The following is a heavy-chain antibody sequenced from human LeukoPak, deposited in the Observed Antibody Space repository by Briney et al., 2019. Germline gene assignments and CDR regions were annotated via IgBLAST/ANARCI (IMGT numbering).Heavy chain of an antibody. CDR3: AKDPRDHSYGWSWRYFDY. V-gene: IGHV3-64*01. CDR1: GFTFSSYA. Sequence: GGSLRLSCAASGFTFSSYAMHWVRQTPGKGLEYVSAISIKGDTTYYANSVQGRFTISRDISKNSMFLQMGSLRPEDTAVYYCAKDPRDHSYGWSWRYFDYWGQGTLVTVSS. J-gene: IGHJ4*02. CDR2: ISIKGDTT. D-gene: IGHD5-18*01.